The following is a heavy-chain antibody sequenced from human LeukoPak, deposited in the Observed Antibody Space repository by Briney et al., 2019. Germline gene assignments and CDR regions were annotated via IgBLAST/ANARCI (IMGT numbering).Heavy chain of an antibody. D-gene: IGHD4-17*01. CDR3: AREDTVTTGYFQH. CDR2: IKQDGSEK. J-gene: IGHJ1*01. Sequence: PGGSLRLSCAASGFTFSSYWMSWVRQAPGKGLEWVANIKQDGSEKDYVDSVKGRFTISRDNAKNSLYLQMNSLRSEDTAVYYCAREDTVTTGYFQHWGQGTLVTVSS. CDR1: GFTFSSYW. V-gene: IGHV3-7*03.